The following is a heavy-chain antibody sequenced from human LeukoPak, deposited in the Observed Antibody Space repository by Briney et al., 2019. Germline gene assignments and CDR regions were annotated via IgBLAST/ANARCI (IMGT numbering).Heavy chain of an antibody. D-gene: IGHD3-10*01. Sequence: GGSLRLSCAASGFTFSSYSMNWVRQAPGKGLEWVSSISSSSSYIYYADSVKGRFTISRDNAKNSLYLQMNSLRAEDTALYYCAKDMGPGSIRVPFDYWGQGTLVTVSS. CDR1: GFTFSSYS. V-gene: IGHV3-21*04. J-gene: IGHJ4*02. CDR3: AKDMGPGSIRVPFDY. CDR2: ISSSSSYI.